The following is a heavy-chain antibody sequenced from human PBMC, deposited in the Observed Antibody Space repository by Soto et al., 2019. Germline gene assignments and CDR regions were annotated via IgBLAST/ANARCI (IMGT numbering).Heavy chain of an antibody. D-gene: IGHD1-26*01. V-gene: IGHV6-1*01. Sequence: SPTLSITCAISGDSVSSYSGAWNWIRQSRSRGVEWLGRTYYRSKWYNNYAVSVKSRITINPDTSKNRFSLQLNSVTPEDTAVYYCAGGSGSLEYWGQGTLVTVSS. J-gene: IGHJ4*02. CDR1: GDSVSSYSGA. CDR2: TYYRSKWYN. CDR3: AGGSGSLEY.